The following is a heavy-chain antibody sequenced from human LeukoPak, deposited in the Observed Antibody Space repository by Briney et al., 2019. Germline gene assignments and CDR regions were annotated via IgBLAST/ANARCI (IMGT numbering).Heavy chain of an antibody. CDR3: ARDISARDEAWWFDP. Sequence: ASVKVSCKAFGYTFTNNFMHWVRQVPGQGPEWMGLISPTGTFTAYAQNFQGRVTLTRDLSTSTDYLELRSLRPEDTAVYYCARDISARDEAWWFDPWGQGTLVTVSS. J-gene: IGHJ5*02. D-gene: IGHD5-24*01. CDR2: ISPTGTFT. CDR1: GYTFTNNF. V-gene: IGHV1-46*01.